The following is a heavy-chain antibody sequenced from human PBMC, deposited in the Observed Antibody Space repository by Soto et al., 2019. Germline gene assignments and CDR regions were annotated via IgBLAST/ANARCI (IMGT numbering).Heavy chain of an antibody. V-gene: IGHV4-39*01. J-gene: IGHJ3*01. CDR3: ARHVYSRRWRDAIHF. D-gene: IGHD6-19*01. Sequence: SETLSLTCTVSGGSISSSSYYWGWIRQPPGKGLEWIGSIYYSGSTYYNPSLKSRVTISVDTSKNQFSLKLSSVTAADTAVYYCARHVYSRRWRDAIHFWCQATLVTVSS. CDR2: IYYSGST. CDR1: GGSISSSSYY.